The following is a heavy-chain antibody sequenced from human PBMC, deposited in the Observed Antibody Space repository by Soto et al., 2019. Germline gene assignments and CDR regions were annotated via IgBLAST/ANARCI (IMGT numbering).Heavy chain of an antibody. CDR1: GGSISSYY. V-gene: IGHV4-59*01. CDR2: IYYRGST. D-gene: IGHD3-16*01. CDR3: ARVAWRGGDYYYLLDV. J-gene: IGHJ6*03. Sequence: SETLSLTCTVSGGSISSYYWSWSRQPPGKGLEWIGYIYYRGSTNYNPSLKSRVTISVDTSKNQFSLKLSSVTAADTAVYYCARVAWRGGDYYYLLDVCAKGTTVTVSS.